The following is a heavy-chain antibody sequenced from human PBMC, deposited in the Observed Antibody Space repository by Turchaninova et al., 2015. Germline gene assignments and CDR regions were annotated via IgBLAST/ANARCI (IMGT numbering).Heavy chain of an antibody. CDR2: IHTNTGNQ. D-gene: IGHD6-13*01. V-gene: IGHV7-4-1*01. CDR1: GYTFTSYA. CDR3: ARVSEAAAGLDY. J-gene: IGHJ4*02. Sequence: QVQLVQSGSELKKPGASVKVSCKASGYTFTSYAMNWVRQAPGQGLEWMGWIHTNTGNQTYAKGFHGPVGFTLETSVSTEYLQICSLKAEDTAVYYCARVSEAAAGLDYWGQGTLVTVSS.